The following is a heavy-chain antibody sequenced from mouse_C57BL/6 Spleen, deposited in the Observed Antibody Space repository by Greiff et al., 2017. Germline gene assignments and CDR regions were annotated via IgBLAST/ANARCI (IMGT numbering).Heavy chain of an antibody. CDR1: GYTFTSYT. D-gene: IGHD2-4*01. V-gene: IGHV1-4*01. J-gene: IGHJ4*01. Sequence: VQLQQSGAELARPGASVKMSCKASGYTFTSYTMHWVKQRPGQGLEWIGYINPSSGYTKYNQKFKDKATLTADKSSSTAYMQLSCLTSEDSAVYYCARERSIGDYDGGMDYWGQGTSVTVSS. CDR2: INPSSGYT. CDR3: ARERSIGDYDGGMDY.